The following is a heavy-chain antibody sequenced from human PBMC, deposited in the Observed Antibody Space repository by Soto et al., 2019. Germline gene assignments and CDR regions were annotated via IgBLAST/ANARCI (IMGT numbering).Heavy chain of an antibody. CDR2: INPSGGST. CDR1: GYTFTSYY. Sequence: QVQLVQSGAEVKKPGASVKVSCKASGYTFTSYYLHWVRQAPGQGLEWMGIINPSGGSTSYAQKFQGSVTMTRDTSTSTVYMELSSLRSEDTAVSYCARDRSSRWFYFDYWGQGTLVTVSS. V-gene: IGHV1-46*01. CDR3: ARDRSSRWFYFDY. J-gene: IGHJ4*02. D-gene: IGHD2-2*01.